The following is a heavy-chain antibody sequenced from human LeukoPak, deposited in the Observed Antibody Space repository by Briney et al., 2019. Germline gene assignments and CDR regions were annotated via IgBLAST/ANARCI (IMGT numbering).Heavy chain of an antibody. J-gene: IGHJ4*02. D-gene: IGHD1-26*01. CDR1: GFTFSQYS. V-gene: IGHV3-48*04. Sequence: PGGSLRLSCVASGFTFSQYSMNWVRQTPGKGLEWLAYISGRTSTIHYADSVRGRFTISRDNAKKSLCPEMNSLRGEDTGVYYCARLVGASTLIDYWGQGTLVTVSS. CDR3: ARLVGASTLIDY. CDR2: ISGRTSTI.